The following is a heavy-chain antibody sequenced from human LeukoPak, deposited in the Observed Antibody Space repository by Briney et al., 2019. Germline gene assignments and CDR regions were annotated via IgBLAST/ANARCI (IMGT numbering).Heavy chain of an antibody. D-gene: IGHD3-10*01. V-gene: IGHV3-74*01. J-gene: IGHJ4*02. Sequence: GSLRLSCAASGFTFSSYWMHWVRQAPGKGLVWVSRINSDGSSTIYADSVKGRFTISRDNSKNTLYLQMNSLRAEDTAVYYCATQLLWFGELFYFDYWGQGTLVTVSS. CDR2: INSDGSST. CDR3: ATQLLWFGELFYFDY. CDR1: GFTFSSYW.